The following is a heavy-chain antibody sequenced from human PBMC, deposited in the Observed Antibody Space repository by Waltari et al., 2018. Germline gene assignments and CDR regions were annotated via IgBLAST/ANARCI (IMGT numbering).Heavy chain of an antibody. Sequence: QVQLVQSGAEVKKPGASVKVSCKASGYTLTSYDINWVRQATGQGLEWMGWMNPNSGNTGYAQKFQGRVTMTRNTSISTAYMELSSLRSEDTAVYYCAKLTPSSSSADYWGQGTLVTVSS. CDR1: GYTLTSYD. D-gene: IGHD6-6*01. CDR3: AKLTPSSSSADY. CDR2: MNPNSGNT. J-gene: IGHJ4*02. V-gene: IGHV1-8*01.